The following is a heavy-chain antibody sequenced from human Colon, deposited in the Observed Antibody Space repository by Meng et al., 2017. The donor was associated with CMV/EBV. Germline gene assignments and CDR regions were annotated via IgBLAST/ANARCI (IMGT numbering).Heavy chain of an antibody. J-gene: IGHJ4*02. CDR3: ARSGGVVEGRASFDS. CDR1: GFTFDDYA. D-gene: IGHD3-16*01. V-gene: IGHV3-9*01. CDR2: ITWNSDNT. Sequence: GGSLRLSCAASGFTFDDYAMHWVRQAPGEGLEWVSSITWNSDNTYYVYSVKGRFTISRDNAQNSLYLQMNSLRPEDTAFYYCARSGGVVEGRASFDSWGQGTLVTVSS.